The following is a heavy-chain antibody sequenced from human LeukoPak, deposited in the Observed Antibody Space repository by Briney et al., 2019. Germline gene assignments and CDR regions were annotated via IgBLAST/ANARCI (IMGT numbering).Heavy chain of an antibody. V-gene: IGHV3-21*01. CDR2: ISSRSSYM. CDR1: GFTFSDFT. J-gene: IGHJ4*02. D-gene: IGHD1-26*01. Sequence: TAGGSLRLSCAASGFTFSDFTTNWVRQAPGKGLEWVSSISSRSSYMYYADSVKGRFTVFRDNAMNSLYLQMNSLRAEDTAVYYCARENSGSYSWLDYWGQGTLVTVSS. CDR3: ARENSGSYSWLDY.